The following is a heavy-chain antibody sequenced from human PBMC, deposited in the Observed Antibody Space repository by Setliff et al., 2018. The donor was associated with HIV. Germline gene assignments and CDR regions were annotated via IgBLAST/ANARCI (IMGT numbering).Heavy chain of an antibody. J-gene: IGHJ5*02. V-gene: IGHV4-59*01. Sequence: SETLSLTCIVSGASISSNTWSWIRQAPGKGLQWIGFIYNSVTTNYNPSLKSRVTISLDTSKNQFSLKLTSVTAADTAVYYWARGGARSNWFVPWGQGTLVTVSS. CDR2: IYNSVTT. CDR3: ARGGARSNWFVP. CDR1: GASISSNT.